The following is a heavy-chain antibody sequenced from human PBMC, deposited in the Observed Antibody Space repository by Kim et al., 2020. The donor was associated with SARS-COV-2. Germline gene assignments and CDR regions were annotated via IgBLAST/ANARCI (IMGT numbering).Heavy chain of an antibody. V-gene: IGHV4-31*03. CDR1: GGSIGSRGGYC. D-gene: IGHD2-2*01. J-gene: IGHJ4*02. CDR3: ARDRRFTSNYYFDS. CDR2: IYYSGST. Sequence: SETLSLTCTVSGGSIGSRGGYCWSWVRQHPVKGLEWIGYIYYSGSTFYNPSLRSRVSITADTYKNQFSLRLNSVTAADTAVYFCARDRRFTSNYYFDSWGQGTLVTVSS.